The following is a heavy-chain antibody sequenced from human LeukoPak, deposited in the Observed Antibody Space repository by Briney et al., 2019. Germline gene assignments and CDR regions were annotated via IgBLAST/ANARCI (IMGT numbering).Heavy chain of an antibody. J-gene: IGHJ5*02. V-gene: IGHV4-59*01. D-gene: IGHD3-10*01. CDR1: GGSINNYY. CDR2: IYYSGST. CDR3: ARGLRGYYGSGSTNWFDP. Sequence: SETLSLTCAVSGGSINNYYWTWIRQPPGKGLEWIGYIYYSGSTKYNPSLESRVTISVDTSKNQFSLRLTSVTAADTAVYYCARGLRGYYGSGSTNWFDPWGQGTLVTVSS.